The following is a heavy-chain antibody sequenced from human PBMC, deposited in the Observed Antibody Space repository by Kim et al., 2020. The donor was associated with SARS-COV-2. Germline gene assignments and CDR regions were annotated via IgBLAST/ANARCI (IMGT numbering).Heavy chain of an antibody. D-gene: IGHD4-4*01. V-gene: IGHV3-74*01. CDR3: TRDPDYSKGASFDY. CDR1: GFTFRTYW. Sequence: GGSLRLSCAASGFTFRTYWMHWVRQVPGKGLVWVSRINDDGSVTTYADSVKGRFTISTDNSKNMMYLQMNSLRAEETAVYYCTRDPDYSKGASFDYWGQG. J-gene: IGHJ4*02. CDR2: INDDGSVT.